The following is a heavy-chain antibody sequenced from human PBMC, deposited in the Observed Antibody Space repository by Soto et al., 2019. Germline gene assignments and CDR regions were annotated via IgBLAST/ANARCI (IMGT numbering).Heavy chain of an antibody. J-gene: IGHJ4*02. Sequence: QITLKESGPPLVRPAQTLTLTCAFSGFSLTTTSMGVAWIRQPPGKALEWLALFYWDDDQRYSPSLKDRLTISKGTSRSRVVLTISNMNPEDTGTYFCAHAGDYDLLSFDHWGPGTLVTVSS. D-gene: IGHD4-17*01. CDR1: GFSLTTTSMG. CDR2: FYWDDDQ. CDR3: AHAGDYDLLSFDH. V-gene: IGHV2-5*02.